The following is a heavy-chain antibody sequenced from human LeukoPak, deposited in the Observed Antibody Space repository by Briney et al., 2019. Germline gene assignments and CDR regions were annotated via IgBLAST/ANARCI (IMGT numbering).Heavy chain of an antibody. D-gene: IGHD4-11*01. J-gene: IGHJ4*02. CDR1: GFTFSSCG. CDR3: ARVRPGSNYVDFDY. CDR2: ISYDGSNK. Sequence: PGRSLRLSCAASGFTFSSCGMHWVRQAPGKGLEWVADISYDGSNKYYAGSVKGRFTISRDNSKSTLYLQMNSLRAEGTAVYYCARVRPGSNYVDFDYWGQGTLVTVSS. V-gene: IGHV3-33*05.